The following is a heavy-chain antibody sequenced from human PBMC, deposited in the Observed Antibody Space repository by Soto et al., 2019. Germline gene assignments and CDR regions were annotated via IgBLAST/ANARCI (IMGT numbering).Heavy chain of an antibody. D-gene: IGHD3-22*01. CDR3: AKDRYLDHDSRGYLFDN. V-gene: IGHV3-23*01. J-gene: IGHJ4*02. Sequence: EVQLLESGGDLIQPGGSLRLSCAASGFTFNIYAMAWVRQAPGKGLEWVSAISRYGDFTYYADSVEGRFTISRDNSKNTPYLQMNSLRAEDTALYYCAKDRYLDHDSRGYLFDNWGQGTLVTVSS. CDR2: ISRYGDFT. CDR1: GFTFNIYA.